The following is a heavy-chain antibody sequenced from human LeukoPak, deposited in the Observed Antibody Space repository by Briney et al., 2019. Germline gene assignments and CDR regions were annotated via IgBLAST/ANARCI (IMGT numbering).Heavy chain of an antibody. CDR1: GFTFSDYY. CDR2: INSDGSSL. D-gene: IGHD3-10*02. Sequence: GSLRLSCAASGFTFSDYYMSWVRQAPGKGLVWVSRINSDGSSLTYADSVKGRFTVSRDNAKNTLYLQMNSLRAEDTAMYYCTRDLRMDYYYVDYYYYGMDVWGQGTTVTVSS. V-gene: IGHV3-74*03. J-gene: IGHJ6*02. CDR3: TRDLRMDYYYVDYYYYGMDV.